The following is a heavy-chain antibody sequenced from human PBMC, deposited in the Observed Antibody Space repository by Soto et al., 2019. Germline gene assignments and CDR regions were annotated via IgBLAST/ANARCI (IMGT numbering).Heavy chain of an antibody. J-gene: IGHJ3*02. D-gene: IGHD4-17*01. CDR2: ISGSGGST. CDR3: AKDLPPLTDARLTTVSNDAFDI. V-gene: IGHV3-23*01. Sequence: GGSLRLSCAASGFTFSSYAMSWVRQAPGKGLEWVSAISGSGGSTYYADSVKGRFTISRDNSKNTLYLQMNSLRAEDTAVYYCAKDLPPLTDARLTTVSNDAFDIWGQGTMVTVSS. CDR1: GFTFSSYA.